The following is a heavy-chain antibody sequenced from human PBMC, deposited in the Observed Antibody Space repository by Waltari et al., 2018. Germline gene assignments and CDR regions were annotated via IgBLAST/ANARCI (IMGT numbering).Heavy chain of an antibody. CDR3: ARGCCSGGSCYSRRYYYYGMDV. J-gene: IGHJ6*02. CDR1: GGTFSSYA. V-gene: IGHV1-69*05. Sequence: QVQLVQSGAEVKKPGSSVKVSCKASGGTFSSYAISWVRQAPGQGLEWMGGIIPIFGTANYAQKFQGRVTITTDESTSTAYMELSSLRSEDTAVYYCARGCCSGGSCYSRRYYYYGMDVWGQGTTVTVSS. D-gene: IGHD2-15*01. CDR2: IIPIFGTA.